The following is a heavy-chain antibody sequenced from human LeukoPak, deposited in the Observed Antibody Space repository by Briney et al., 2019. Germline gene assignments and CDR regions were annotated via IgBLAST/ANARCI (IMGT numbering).Heavy chain of an antibody. CDR3: AREIVGIAAAGVFDY. Sequence: GGSLRLSCAASGFTFSNAWMSWVRQAPGKGLEWVGRIKSKTDGGTTDYAAPVKGRFTISRDDSKNTLYLQMNSLRAEDTAVYYCAREIVGIAAAGVFDYWGQGTLVTVSS. CDR1: GFTFSNAW. V-gene: IGHV3-15*01. D-gene: IGHD6-13*01. J-gene: IGHJ4*02. CDR2: IKSKTDGGTT.